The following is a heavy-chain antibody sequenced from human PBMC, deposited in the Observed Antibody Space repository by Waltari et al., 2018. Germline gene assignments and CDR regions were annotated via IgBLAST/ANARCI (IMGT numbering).Heavy chain of an antibody. Sequence: EVQLLESGGDLVQPGGYLSLHCAAAGSTFSNHAINWVRLAPGTGLEWVSAITVGDDTHYADSVKGRFTISRDTSKDTVYLQMNGLRAEDTAIYYCATPFYNWDDPLHSWGQGTLVTVSS. CDR2: ITVGDDT. CDR1: GSTFSNHA. V-gene: IGHV3-23*01. J-gene: IGHJ4*02. D-gene: IGHD1-20*01. CDR3: ATPFYNWDDPLHS.